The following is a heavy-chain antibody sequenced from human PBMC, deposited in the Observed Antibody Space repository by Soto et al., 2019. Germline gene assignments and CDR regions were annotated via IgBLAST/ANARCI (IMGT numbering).Heavy chain of an antibody. J-gene: IGHJ6*02. CDR1: GGSISSYY. Sequence: QVQLQESGPGLVKPSETLSLTCTVSGGSISSYYWSWIRQPPGKGLEWIGYIYYSGSTNYNPSLKCRVTISVDTSKNQFSLKLSSVTAADTAVYYCARASYGDYGDYYYYGMDVWGQGTTVTVSS. D-gene: IGHD4-17*01. CDR2: IYYSGST. CDR3: ARASYGDYGDYYYYGMDV. V-gene: IGHV4-59*01.